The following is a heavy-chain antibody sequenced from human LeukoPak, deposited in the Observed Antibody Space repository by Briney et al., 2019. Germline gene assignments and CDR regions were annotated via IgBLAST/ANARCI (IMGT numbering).Heavy chain of an antibody. CDR2: INGNSGDK. CDR1: GYTFTGYY. Sequence: ASVKVSCKAAGYTFTGYYMHWVRQAPGQGLEWMGWINGNSGDKKYAQKFQGRVNMTRDTSISTAYMELSRLRSDDTAMYYCAREISGYSDYWGQGTLVPVSS. D-gene: IGHD3-22*01. J-gene: IGHJ4*02. CDR3: AREISGYSDY. V-gene: IGHV1-2*02.